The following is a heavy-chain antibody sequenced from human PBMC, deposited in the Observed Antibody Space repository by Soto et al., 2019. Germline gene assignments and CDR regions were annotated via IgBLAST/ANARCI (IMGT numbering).Heavy chain of an antibody. CDR2: ISGDNSNT. V-gene: IGHV1-18*04. J-gene: IGHJ6*02. D-gene: IGHD6-13*01. Sequence: SVKVSCKASGNTLTTYGISWVRQAPGQGLEWMGWISGDNSNTNYAQKLQGRVTMTTDTSTNTAYMELRSLRSDDTAVYYCALGRYSSSYYRDFGYGMDVWGQGTTVTVSS. CDR1: GNTLTTYG. CDR3: ALGRYSSSYYRDFGYGMDV.